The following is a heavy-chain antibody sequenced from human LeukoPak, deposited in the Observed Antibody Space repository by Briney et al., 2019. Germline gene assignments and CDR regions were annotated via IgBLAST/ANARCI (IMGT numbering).Heavy chain of an antibody. V-gene: IGHV4-59*08. J-gene: IGHJ4*02. CDR1: GASISNFY. CDR2: IYYSGIT. Sequence: SQTLSLTRTLSGASISNFYSSWIRQPPGNRLEWFGYIYYSGITNYTHSLKSPVTISVDTSKNQFTLRLSSVTTADPPVYYLARHYEGWPFEYWGERTVVTVST. CDR3: ARHYEGWPFEY. D-gene: IGHD3-16*01.